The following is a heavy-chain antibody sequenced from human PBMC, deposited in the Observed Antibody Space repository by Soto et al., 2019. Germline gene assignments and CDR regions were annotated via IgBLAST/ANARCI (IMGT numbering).Heavy chain of an antibody. V-gene: IGHV4-59*08. D-gene: IGHD3-22*01. CDR3: ARDSSGYNWFDP. Sequence: SETLSLTCTVSGGSISSYYWSWIRQPPGKGLEWIGYIYYSGSTNYNPSLKSRVTISVDTSKNQFSLKLTSVTAADTAIYYCARDSSGYNWFDPWGQGTLVTVSS. CDR2: IYYSGST. CDR1: GGSISSYY. J-gene: IGHJ5*02.